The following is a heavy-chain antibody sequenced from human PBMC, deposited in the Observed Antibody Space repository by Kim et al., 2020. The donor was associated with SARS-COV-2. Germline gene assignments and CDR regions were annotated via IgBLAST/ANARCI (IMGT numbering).Heavy chain of an antibody. J-gene: IGHJ4*02. D-gene: IGHD3-3*01. CDR1: GGSISSYY. Sequence: SETLSLTCTVSGGSISSYYWSWIRQPPGKGLEWIGYIYYSGSTNYNPSLKSRVTISVDTSKNQFSLKLSSVTAADTAVYYCAQTDFWSGYSFDYWGQGTLVTVSS. CDR2: IYYSGST. V-gene: IGHV4-59*13. CDR3: AQTDFWSGYSFDY.